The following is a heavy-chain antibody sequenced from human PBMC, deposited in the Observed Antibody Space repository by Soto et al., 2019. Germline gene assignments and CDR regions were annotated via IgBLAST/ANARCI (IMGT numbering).Heavy chain of an antibody. CDR1: GYTFTTYG. CDR3: ARGDYGDY. V-gene: IGHV1-18*01. CDR2: ISAYNGNI. J-gene: IGHJ4*02. Sequence: QVQLVQSGAEVKKPGASVKVSCKASGYTFTTYGINWVRQAPGQGLEWMGWISAYNGNIHYAQTFQGRVTMTRDTSTTTAYMELRSLRSADPAVYYCARGDYGDYWGQGTLVTVSS.